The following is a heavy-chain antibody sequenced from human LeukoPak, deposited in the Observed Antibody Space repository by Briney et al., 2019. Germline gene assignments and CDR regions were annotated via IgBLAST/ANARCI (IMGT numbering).Heavy chain of an antibody. J-gene: IGHJ5*02. CDR3: ARVGELYYDFWSGYPPAYS. Sequence: GGSLRLSCAASGFTFSSYSMNWVRQAPGKGLEWVSSISSSSSYIYYADSVKGRFTISRDNAKNSLYLQMNSLRAEDTAVYYCARVGELYYDFWSGYPPAYSWGQGTLVTVSS. D-gene: IGHD3-3*01. CDR1: GFTFSSYS. CDR2: ISSSSSYI. V-gene: IGHV3-21*01.